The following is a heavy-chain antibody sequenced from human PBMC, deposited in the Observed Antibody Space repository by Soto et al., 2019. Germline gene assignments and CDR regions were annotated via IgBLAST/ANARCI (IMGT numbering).Heavy chain of an antibody. J-gene: IGHJ4*02. CDR3: ERTSGYFDS. CDR2: TYYRSKWYN. D-gene: IGHD6-19*01. V-gene: IGHV6-1*01. Sequence: SQTLSLTCAISGDSVSSISAAWNWIRQPPSRGLEWLGRTYYRSKWYNEYEVSVRSRIAINPDTSRNQFSLQLDSVTPEDTAVYYCERTSGYFDSWGQGSLVTVSS. CDR1: GDSVSSISAA.